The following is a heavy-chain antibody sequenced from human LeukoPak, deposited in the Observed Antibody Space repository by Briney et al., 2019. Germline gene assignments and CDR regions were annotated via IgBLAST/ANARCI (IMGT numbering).Heavy chain of an antibody. Sequence: PGRSLRLSCAASGFTFSTYAMHWVRQAPGKGLEWVAVISYDGNNQYYADSVKGRFTISRDNSKNTLYLQMNSLRTEDTAVYYCARDAPSWVYGMDVWGQGTTVTVSS. D-gene: IGHD6-13*01. J-gene: IGHJ6*02. V-gene: IGHV3-30-3*01. CDR2: ISYDGNNQ. CDR3: ARDAPSWVYGMDV. CDR1: GFTFSTYA.